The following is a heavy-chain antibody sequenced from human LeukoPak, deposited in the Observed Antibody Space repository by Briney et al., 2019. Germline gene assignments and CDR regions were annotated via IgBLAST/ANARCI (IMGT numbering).Heavy chain of an antibody. V-gene: IGHV3-23*01. CDR2: ISGSGGST. Sequence: GGSLRLSCAASGFTFSSYAMSWVRQAPGKGLEWVSAISGSGGSTYYADSVKGRFTISRDNSKNTLYLQMNSLRSEDTAVYYCARDDYGGGFGDYWGQGTLVTVSS. CDR1: GFTFSSYA. J-gene: IGHJ4*02. D-gene: IGHD4-23*01. CDR3: ARDDYGGGFGDY.